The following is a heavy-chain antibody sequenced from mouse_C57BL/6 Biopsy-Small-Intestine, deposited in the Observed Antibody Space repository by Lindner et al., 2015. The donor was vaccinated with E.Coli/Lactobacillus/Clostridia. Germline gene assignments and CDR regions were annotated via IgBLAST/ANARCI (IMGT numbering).Heavy chain of an antibody. CDR3: ARKGDWDYFDY. J-gene: IGHJ2*01. D-gene: IGHD4-1*01. V-gene: IGHV1-54*01. CDR1: GYAFTNYL. CDR2: INPGSGVT. Sequence: VQLQESGAELVRPGTSVKVSCRASGYAFTNYLIEWIKQRPGQGLEWIGVINPGSGVTNYNEKFKGKATLTADKSSSTAYMQFSSLSSEDSAVYFCARKGDWDYFDYWGQGTTLAVSS.